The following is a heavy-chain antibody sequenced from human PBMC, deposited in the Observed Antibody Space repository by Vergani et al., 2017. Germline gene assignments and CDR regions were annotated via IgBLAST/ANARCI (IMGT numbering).Heavy chain of an antibody. D-gene: IGHD3-16*02. Sequence: QVQLVQSGAEVKKPGSSVKVSCKASGGTFSSYAISWVRQAPGQGLEWMGGIIPIFGTANYAQKFQGRVTITADKSTSTAYMELSSLRSEDTAVYYCATNYDYVWGSYRSGGFDPWGQGTLVTVSS. J-gene: IGHJ5*02. CDR3: ATNYDYVWGSYRSGGFDP. CDR1: GGTFSSYA. CDR2: IIPIFGTA. V-gene: IGHV1-69*06.